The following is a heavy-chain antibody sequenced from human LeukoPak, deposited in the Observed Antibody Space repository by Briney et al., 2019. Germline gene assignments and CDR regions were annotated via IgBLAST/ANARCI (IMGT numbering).Heavy chain of an antibody. D-gene: IGHD6-13*01. CDR3: ARDLAAGTGGFDY. CDR2: IYYSGST. J-gene: IGHJ4*02. Sequence: SETLSLTCTVAGGSISTSTYCWGWIRQPPGKGLEWIGTIYYSGSTYYNPSLKSRVTVSVDTSKNQFSLKLSSVTAADTAVYYCARDLAAGTGGFDYWGQGTLVTVSS. V-gene: IGHV4-39*07. CDR1: GGSISTSTYC.